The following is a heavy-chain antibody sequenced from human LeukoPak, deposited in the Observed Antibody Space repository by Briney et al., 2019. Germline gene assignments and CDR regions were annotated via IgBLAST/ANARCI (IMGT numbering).Heavy chain of an antibody. CDR3: ARVIQTFYYDSSGYYSSASNDF. Sequence: PGGSLRLSCAASGFTFSSYSMNWVRQAPGKGLEWVSSISSSSSYTYYADSVKGRFTISRDNAKNSLYLQMNSLRAEDTAVYHCARVIQTFYYDSSGYYSSASNDFWGQGTLVTVSS. V-gene: IGHV3-21*01. D-gene: IGHD3-22*01. J-gene: IGHJ4*02. CDR2: ISSSSSYT. CDR1: GFTFSSYS.